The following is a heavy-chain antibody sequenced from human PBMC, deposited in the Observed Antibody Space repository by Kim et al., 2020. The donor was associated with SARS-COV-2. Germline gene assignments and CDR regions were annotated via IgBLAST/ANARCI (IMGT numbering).Heavy chain of an antibody. CDR3: ARAEFLQLVWVPVLDY. D-gene: IGHD6-6*01. V-gene: IGHV3-30*01. Sequence: SVKGRFTISRDNSKNTLYLQMNSLRAEDTAVYYCARAEFLQLVWVPVLDYWGQGTLVTVSS. J-gene: IGHJ4*02.